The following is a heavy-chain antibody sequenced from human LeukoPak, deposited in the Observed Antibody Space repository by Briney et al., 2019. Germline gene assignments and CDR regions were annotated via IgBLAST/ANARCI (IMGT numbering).Heavy chain of an antibody. V-gene: IGHV5-51*01. CDR1: GYRFTSYW. Sequence: GESLKISFKGSGYRFTSYWIGWVRPMPGKGLEWMGIIYPGDSDTRYSPSFQGQVTISADKSISTAYLQWSSLKASDTAMYYCATNSRTPFGVVTYYFDYWGQGTLVTVSS. CDR2: IYPGDSDT. J-gene: IGHJ4*02. CDR3: ATNSRTPFGVVTYYFDY. D-gene: IGHD3-3*01.